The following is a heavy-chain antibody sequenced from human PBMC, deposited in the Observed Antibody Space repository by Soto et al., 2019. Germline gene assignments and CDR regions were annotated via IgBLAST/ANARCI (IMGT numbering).Heavy chain of an antibody. CDR1: SGSISSSNW. V-gene: IGHV4-4*02. J-gene: IGHJ6*03. CDR3: ARDQEGATGYYMDV. D-gene: IGHD1-26*01. Sequence: QVQLQESGPGLVKPSGTLSLTCAVSSGSISSSNWWSWVRQPPGKGLEWIGEIYHSGSTNYNPSLKSRVTISVNKSTNQFSLKLSSVTAADTAVYYCARDQEGATGYYMDVWGKGTTVTVSS. CDR2: IYHSGST.